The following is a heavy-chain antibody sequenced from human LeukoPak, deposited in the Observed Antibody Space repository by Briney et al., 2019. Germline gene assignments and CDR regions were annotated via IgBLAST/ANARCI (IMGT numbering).Heavy chain of an antibody. CDR2: IYTGGST. J-gene: IGHJ5*02. V-gene: IGHV4-4*07. Sequence: PSETLSLTCTGSGGTISRYYWRWIRQPAGKGLAWIGRIYTGGSTNYNPPLNSQVTMSLDTSQNQFSLKLSSVHAADPALYYCVRPQSVLGWFDPWGQGTLVSVSS. CDR3: VRPQSVLGWFDP. CDR1: GGTISRYY.